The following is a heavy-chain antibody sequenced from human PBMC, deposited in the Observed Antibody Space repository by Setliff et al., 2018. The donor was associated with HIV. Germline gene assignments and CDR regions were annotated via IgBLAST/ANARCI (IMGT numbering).Heavy chain of an antibody. CDR3: ARNWGAPNQFDP. CDR2: IDPSDSYT. CDR1: GYSFTSYW. D-gene: IGHD7-27*01. Sequence: GESLKISCKGSGYSFTSYWITWVRQMPGKGLEWMGRIDPSDSYTNYSPSFQGQVTISADKSISTAYLQWSSLKASDTAMYYCARNWGAPNQFDPWGQGALVTVSS. V-gene: IGHV5-10-1*04. J-gene: IGHJ5*02.